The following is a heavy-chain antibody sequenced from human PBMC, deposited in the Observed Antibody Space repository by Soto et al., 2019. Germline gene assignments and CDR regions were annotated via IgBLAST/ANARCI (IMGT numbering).Heavy chain of an antibody. Sequence: QITLKESGPTLVKPTQTLTLTCTFSGFSLSTSGVGVGWIRQPPGKALEWLALIYWDDDKRYSPSLKSRLTITKDTSKNQVVLTMTNMDPVDTATYYCAHSLIGYYYDSSGSNWFDPWGQGTPVTVSS. CDR3: AHSLIGYYYDSSGSNWFDP. CDR2: IYWDDDK. D-gene: IGHD3-22*01. CDR1: GFSLSTSGVG. V-gene: IGHV2-5*02. J-gene: IGHJ5*02.